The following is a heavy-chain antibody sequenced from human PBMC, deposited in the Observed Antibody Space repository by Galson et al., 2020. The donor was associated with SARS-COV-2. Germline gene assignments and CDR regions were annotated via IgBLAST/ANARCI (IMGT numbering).Heavy chain of an antibody. V-gene: IGHV3-11*01. CDR3: ARVWEDPAAAGGDLLTAYYYYGMDV. CDR1: GFTFSDYY. D-gene: IGHD2-21*02. Sequence: GESLKISCAASGFTFSDYYMSWIRQAPGKGLEWVSYISSSGSTIYYADSVKGRFTISRDNAKNSLYLQMNSLRAEDTAVYYCARVWEDPAAAGGDLLTAYYYYGMDVWGQGTTVTVSS. J-gene: IGHJ6*02. CDR2: ISSSGSTI.